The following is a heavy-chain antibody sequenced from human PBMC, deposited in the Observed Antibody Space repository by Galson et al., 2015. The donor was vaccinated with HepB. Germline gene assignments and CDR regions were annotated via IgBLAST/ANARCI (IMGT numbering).Heavy chain of an antibody. D-gene: IGHD5-12*01. CDR1: GFTFRAYG. Sequence: SLRLSCAASGFTFRAYGLTWARQAPGKGLEWVPNIRQDGGKTYYVDSVKGRFTISRDNSKNSLFLHMNSLRAEDAAVYYCARDPGTWIRQPPDSWGQGTLVSVS. CDR3: ARDPGTWIRQPPDS. CDR2: IRQDGGKT. V-gene: IGHV3-7*01. J-gene: IGHJ4*02.